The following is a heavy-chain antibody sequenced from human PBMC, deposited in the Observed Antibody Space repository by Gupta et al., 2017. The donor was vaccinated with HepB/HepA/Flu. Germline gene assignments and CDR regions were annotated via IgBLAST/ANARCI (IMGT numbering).Heavy chain of an antibody. V-gene: IGHV4-34*01. CDR3: ARGPLTGTTRQFDD. D-gene: IGHD1/OR15-1a*01. CDR2: INPGGIA. CDR1: GGSFSGDY. J-gene: IGHJ4*02. Sequence: VQLQQWGAGLLKPSETLSLLCAVYGGSFSGDYWSWVRQSPEKGLEWIGEINPGGIAKYNPSLKRRVTMSRDTSKNHLSLKLSSVTAADTAVYYCARGPLTGTTRQFDDWGQGTQVTVSS.